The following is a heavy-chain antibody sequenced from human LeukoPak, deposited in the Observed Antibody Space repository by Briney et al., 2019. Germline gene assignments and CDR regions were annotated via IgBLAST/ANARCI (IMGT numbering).Heavy chain of an antibody. CDR3: ARVYSSSWYYFDY. V-gene: IGHV3-21*01. J-gene: IGHJ4*02. CDR2: ISSSSSYI. Sequence: GGSLRLSCAASEFTFSSYSMNWVRQAPGKGLEWVSSISSSSSYIYYADSVKGRFTISRDNAKNSLYLQMNSLRAEDTAVYYCARVYSSSWYYFDYWGQGTLVTVSS. D-gene: IGHD6-13*01. CDR1: EFTFSSYS.